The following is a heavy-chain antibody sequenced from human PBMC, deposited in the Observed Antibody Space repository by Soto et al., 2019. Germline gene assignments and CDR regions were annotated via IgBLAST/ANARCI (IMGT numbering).Heavy chain of an antibody. D-gene: IGHD3-3*01. CDR3: ASDRIARSITIFGVVTTVRDYYGMDV. Sequence: PSETLSLTCAVSGGSISSSNWWSWVRQPPGKGLEWIGEIYHSGSTNYNPSLKSRVTISVDKSKNQFSLKLSSVTAADTAVYYCASDRIARSITIFGVVTTVRDYYGMDVWGQGTTVTVSS. CDR2: IYHSGST. J-gene: IGHJ6*02. V-gene: IGHV4-4*02. CDR1: GGSISSSNW.